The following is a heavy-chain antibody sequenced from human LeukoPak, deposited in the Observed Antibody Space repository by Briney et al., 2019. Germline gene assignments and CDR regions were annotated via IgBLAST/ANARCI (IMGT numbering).Heavy chain of an antibody. V-gene: IGHV4-4*02. CDR2: IYHSGST. Sequence: PSETLSLTCAVSGGSISSSNWWSWVRQPPGKGLEWIGEIYHSGSTNYNPSLKSRVTISADKSKNQFSLKLSSVTAADTAVYYCARDTPPLGANDAFDIWGQGTMVTVSS. J-gene: IGHJ3*02. CDR1: GGSISSSNW. CDR3: ARDTPPLGANDAFDI.